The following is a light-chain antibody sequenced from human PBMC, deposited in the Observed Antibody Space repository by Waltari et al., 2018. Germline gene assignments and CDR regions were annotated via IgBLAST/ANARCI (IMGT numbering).Light chain of an antibody. Sequence: DIVFSQSSDSLAVSLGEWVIINCKSSRSILYSSNNENYFAWYQQKPRQPPKLLIYWSSTRESWVPDRFSGSGSGTDCALTITSLQAEDVAVDYCQQYYSTPPFTFGPGTKVDIK. V-gene: IGKV4-1*01. CDR2: WSS. CDR1: RSILYSSNNENY. CDR3: QQYYSTPPFT. J-gene: IGKJ3*01.